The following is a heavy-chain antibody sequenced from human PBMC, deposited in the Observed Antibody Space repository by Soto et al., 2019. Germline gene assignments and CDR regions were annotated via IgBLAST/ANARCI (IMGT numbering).Heavy chain of an antibody. J-gene: IGHJ3*02. Sequence: SETLSLTCTVSGGSISSYYWSWIRQPPGKGLEWIGYIYYSGSTNYNPSLKSRVTISVDTSKNQFSLKLSSVTAADTAVYYCARDNGVAFDIWGQGTMVTVSS. CDR3: ARDNGVAFDI. CDR2: IYYSGST. V-gene: IGHV4-59*01. D-gene: IGHD2-8*01. CDR1: GGSISSYY.